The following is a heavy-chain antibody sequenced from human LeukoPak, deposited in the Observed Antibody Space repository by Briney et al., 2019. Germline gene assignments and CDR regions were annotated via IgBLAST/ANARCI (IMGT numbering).Heavy chain of an antibody. J-gene: IGHJ5*02. Sequence: SETLSLTCTVSGASISSYFWSWIRQPAGKGLEWIGRIYTSGSTNYNPSLKSRVTVSVDTSKNQFSLKLTSVTAADTAMYYCARQDYDFWFDPWGQGTLVTVSS. D-gene: IGHD3-3*01. CDR2: IYTSGST. CDR3: ARQDYDFWFDP. V-gene: IGHV4-4*07. CDR1: GASISSYF.